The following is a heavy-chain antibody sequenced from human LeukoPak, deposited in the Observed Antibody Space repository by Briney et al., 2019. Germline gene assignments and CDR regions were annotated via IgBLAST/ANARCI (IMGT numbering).Heavy chain of an antibody. CDR1: GFTVSSYS. CDR3: ARMLAAPDPYYMDV. V-gene: IGHV3-48*04. CDR2: ISSSSSTI. D-gene: IGHD6-6*01. Sequence: GGSLRLSCAASGFTVSSYSMNWVRQSPGKGLEWVSYISSSSSTIYYADSVKGRFTISRDNAKNSLYLQMNSLRAEDMAVYYCARMLAAPDPYYMDVWGKGTTVTVSS. J-gene: IGHJ6*03.